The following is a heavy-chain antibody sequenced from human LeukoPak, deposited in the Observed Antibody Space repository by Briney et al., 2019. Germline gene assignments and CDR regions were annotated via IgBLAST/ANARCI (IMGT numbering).Heavy chain of an antibody. CDR3: ARELSFTISGVVIIGTDGFDP. J-gene: IGHJ5*02. Sequence: ASVKVSCKASGYTFTTSGISWVRQAPGQGLEWMGWISAYNGNTNYAQNLQGRVTMTTDTSTSTAYMELRSLRSDDTAMYYCARELSFTISGVVIIGTDGFDPWGQGTLVTVSS. V-gene: IGHV1-18*01. CDR1: GYTFTTSG. D-gene: IGHD3-3*01. CDR2: ISAYNGNT.